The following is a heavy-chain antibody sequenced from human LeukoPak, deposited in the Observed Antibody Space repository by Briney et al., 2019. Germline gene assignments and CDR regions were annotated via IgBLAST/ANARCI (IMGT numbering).Heavy chain of an antibody. CDR1: GFTFSNFW. CDR2: INADGSGT. V-gene: IGHV3-74*01. Sequence: GGSLRLSCAASGFTFSNFWMNWVRQAPGKGLVWVSRINADGSGTTYADSVKGRFTISRDDAKNMLFLQMNSLRGEDTAVYHCVRGGPSTWFWGQGTLVTVSS. D-gene: IGHD3-22*01. CDR3: VRGGPSTWF. J-gene: IGHJ4*02.